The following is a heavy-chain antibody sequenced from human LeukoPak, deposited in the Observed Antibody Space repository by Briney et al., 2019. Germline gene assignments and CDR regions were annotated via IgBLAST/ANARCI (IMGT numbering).Heavy chain of an antibody. CDR1: GYTFTGYY. V-gene: IGHV1-2*02. J-gene: IGHJ5*02. CDR3: ARADYGGNSVGWFDP. D-gene: IGHD4-23*01. CDR2: TNPNSGGT. Sequence: EASVKVSCKASGYTFTGYYMHWVRQAPGQGLEWMGWTNPNSGGTNYAQKFQGRVTMTRDTSISTAYMELSRLRSDDTAVYYCARADYGGNSVGWFDPWGQGTLVTVSS.